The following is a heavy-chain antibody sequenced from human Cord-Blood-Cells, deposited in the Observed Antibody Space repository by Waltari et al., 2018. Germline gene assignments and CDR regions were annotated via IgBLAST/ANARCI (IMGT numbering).Heavy chain of an antibody. V-gene: IGHV3-15*01. CDR3: TTDMYSGYDDY. CDR1: GFTFSNAW. J-gene: IGHJ4*02. CDR2: IKSKTDGGTT. D-gene: IGHD5-12*01. Sequence: EVQLVESGGGLVKPGGSLRLSCAASGFTFSNAWMSWVRQAPGKGLELGGRIKSKTDGGTTDYAAPVKGRFTISRDDSKNTLYLQMNSLKTEDTAVYYCTTDMYSGYDDYWGQGTLVTVSS.